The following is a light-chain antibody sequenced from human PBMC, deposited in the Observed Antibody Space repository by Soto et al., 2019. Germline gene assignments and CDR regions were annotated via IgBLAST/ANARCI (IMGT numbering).Light chain of an antibody. J-gene: IGKJ5*01. CDR1: QSISSY. V-gene: IGKV1-39*01. CDR3: QQYNNWPIT. Sequence: DIQMTQSPSSLSASVGDRVTITCRASQSISSYLNWYQQKPGKAPELLIYSTSRLQSGVPSRISGSGSGTDFTLTISSLQSEDFEIYYCQQYNNWPITFGQGTRLEIK. CDR2: STS.